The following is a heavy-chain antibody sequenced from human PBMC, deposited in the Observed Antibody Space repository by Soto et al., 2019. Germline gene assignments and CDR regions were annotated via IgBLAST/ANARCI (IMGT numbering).Heavy chain of an antibody. J-gene: IGHJ3*01. CDR1: GCTFTTYG. CDR2: ISVYNGNT. V-gene: IGHV1-18*04. CDR3: VRAKIRSYHYYEPQAFDL. Sequence: XSVKVSCKASGCTFTTYGISLVRQAPGQGLEWMGWISVYNGNTKYAKKFQGRVTMTTDTSTNTAYMDLRSLRSDDTAVYYCVRAKIRSYHYYEPQAFDLWAQGTMVTVSS. D-gene: IGHD3-16*02.